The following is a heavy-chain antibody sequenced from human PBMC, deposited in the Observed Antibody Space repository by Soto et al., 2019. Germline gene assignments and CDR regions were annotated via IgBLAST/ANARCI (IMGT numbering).Heavy chain of an antibody. CDR3: AQYCENGPCCAFDI. CDR2: ISGSGANT. CDR1: GFTFSNYA. V-gene: IGHV3-23*01. Sequence: EVQLLASGGGLVQPGGSLSLSCAASGFTFSNYAMSWVRQAPGTGLELVSAISGSGANTYYADSVTGRFTISRDNSKNTLFLQMNSMRAEDTAVSYCAQYCENGPCCAFDIWGPGTMVTVAS. J-gene: IGHJ3*02. D-gene: IGHD1-1*01.